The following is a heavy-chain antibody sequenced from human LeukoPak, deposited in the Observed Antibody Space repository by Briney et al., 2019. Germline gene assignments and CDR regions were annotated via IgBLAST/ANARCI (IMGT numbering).Heavy chain of an antibody. CDR3: AGGPPYSSSWYYFDY. V-gene: IGHV3-66*01. D-gene: IGHD6-13*01. CDR1: GFTVTSNY. CDR2: IYSGGGT. J-gene: IGHJ4*02. Sequence: GGSLRLSCAASGFTVTSNYMSWVRQAPGKGLEWVSVIYSGGGTYYADSVKGRFTFSRDNSKNTLYLQMNSLRAEDMAVYYCAGGPPYSSSWYYFDYWGQGTLVTVSS.